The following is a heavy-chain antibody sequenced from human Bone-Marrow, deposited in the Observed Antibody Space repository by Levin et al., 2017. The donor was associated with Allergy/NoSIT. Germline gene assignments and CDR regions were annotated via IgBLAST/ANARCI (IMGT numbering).Heavy chain of an antibody. CDR2: IFSNDEK. CDR1: SLTNARMG. Sequence: SLTNARMGVTWIRQPPGKALEWLAHIFSNDEKSYSTSLKSRLTISKDTSKSQVVLTMTNMDPVDTATYYCARIEVTMIRGVILAWYYYGMDVWGQGTTVTVSS. D-gene: IGHD3-10*01. J-gene: IGHJ6*02. V-gene: IGHV2-26*01. CDR3: ARIEVTMIRGVILAWYYYGMDV.